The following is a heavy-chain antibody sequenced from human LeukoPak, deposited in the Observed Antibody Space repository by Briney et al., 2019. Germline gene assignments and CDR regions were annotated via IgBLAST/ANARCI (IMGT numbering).Heavy chain of an antibody. J-gene: IGHJ3*02. CDR2: IRYDGSNK. D-gene: IGHD1-26*01. Sequence: GGSLRLSCAASGFTFSSYGMHWVRQAPGKGLEWVAFIRYDGSNKYYADSVKGRFTISRDNSKNTLYLRMNSLRAEDTAVYYCAKDKPRLVGARQSYDAFDIWGQGTMVTVSS. V-gene: IGHV3-30*02. CDR1: GFTFSSYG. CDR3: AKDKPRLVGARQSYDAFDI.